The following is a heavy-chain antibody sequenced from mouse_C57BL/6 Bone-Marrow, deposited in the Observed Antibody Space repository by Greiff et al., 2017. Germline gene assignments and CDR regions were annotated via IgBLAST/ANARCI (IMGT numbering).Heavy chain of an antibody. CDR2: IDPSDSYT. J-gene: IGHJ2*01. Sequence: QVQLQQPGAELVKPGASVKLSCKASGYTFTSYWMQWVKQRPGQGLEWIGEIDPSDSYTNYNQKFKGKATLTVDTSSSTAYMQLSSLTSEDSAVYYCARWGMAPFDYRGQGTTLTVSS. CDR3: ARWGMAPFDY. V-gene: IGHV1-50*01. D-gene: IGHD2-3*01. CDR1: GYTFTSYW.